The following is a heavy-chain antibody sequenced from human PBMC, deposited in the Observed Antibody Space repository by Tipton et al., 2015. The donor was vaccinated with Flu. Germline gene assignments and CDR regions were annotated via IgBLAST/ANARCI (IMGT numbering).Heavy chain of an antibody. J-gene: IGHJ4*02. D-gene: IGHD3-22*01. V-gene: IGHV3-23*01. CDR2: IRGDGDST. Sequence: GSLRLSCAASGFSFSTYAMTWVRQAPGRGLEWISTIRGDGDSTYYADSVQGRFTVSTDNSKSMVCLHMNNLRAEDTTVYSCAKWVRFYDSDGYYFLDYWGQGTLVTVSS. CDR1: GFSFSTYA. CDR3: AKWVRFYDSDGYYFLDY.